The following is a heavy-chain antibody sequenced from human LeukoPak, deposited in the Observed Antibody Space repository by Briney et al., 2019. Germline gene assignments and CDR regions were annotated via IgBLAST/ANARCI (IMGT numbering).Heavy chain of an antibody. J-gene: IGHJ3*02. CDR2: IYDSGST. V-gene: IGHV4-4*08. CDR3: ARLIDYDDAFDI. CDR1: GGSISRYY. Sequence: SETLSLTCAVSGGSISRYYWSWIRQPPGKGLEWIGYIYDSGSTNYNPSLKSRVTISVDTSKNQFSLKLSSVTAADTAVYYCARLIDYDDAFDIWGQGTMVTVSS. D-gene: IGHD4/OR15-4a*01.